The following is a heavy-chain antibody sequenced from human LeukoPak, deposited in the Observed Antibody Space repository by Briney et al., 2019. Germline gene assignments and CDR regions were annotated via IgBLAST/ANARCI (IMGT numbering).Heavy chain of an antibody. CDR3: VKQRGIYLDFDY. CDR1: GFTFSSYA. D-gene: IGHD1-26*01. J-gene: IGHJ4*02. CDR2: IIGSGGYT. V-gene: IGHV3-23*01. Sequence: GGSLRLSRAASGFTFSSYAMSWVRQAPGRGLEWVSAIIGSGGYTYSADSVKGRFTISRDNSKNTLSLQMDSLRAEDTAVYYCVKQRGIYLDFDYWGQGTLVTVSS.